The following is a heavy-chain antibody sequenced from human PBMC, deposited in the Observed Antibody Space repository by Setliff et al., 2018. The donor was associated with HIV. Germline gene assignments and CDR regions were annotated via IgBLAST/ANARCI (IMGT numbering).Heavy chain of an antibody. V-gene: IGHV3-48*03. CDR3: AKDFGYSSGWYLVSGTFDI. J-gene: IGHJ3*02. Sequence: GGSLRLSCAASEFTFSSYEMNWVRQAPGKGLEWVSYISRSGSTIYDGDSVKGRFTISRDNSRNTLYLQMNSLRPEDTAVYYCAKDFGYSSGWYLVSGTFDIWGQGTMVTVSS. CDR2: ISRSGSTI. D-gene: IGHD6-19*01. CDR1: EFTFSSYE.